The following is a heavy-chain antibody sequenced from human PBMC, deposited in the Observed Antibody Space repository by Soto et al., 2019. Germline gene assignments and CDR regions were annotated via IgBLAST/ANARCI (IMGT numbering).Heavy chain of an antibody. Sequence: EVQLVESGGGLVQPGRSLRLSCAASGFTFDDYAMHWVRQAPGKGLEWVSGISWNSGSIGYADSVKGRFTISRDNAKNYLYLQMNSLRAEATALYSCAKGLYRRSWYWPAQHWSQGTLVTVSS. CDR1: GFTFDDYA. CDR2: ISWNSGSI. D-gene: IGHD6-13*01. V-gene: IGHV3-9*01. J-gene: IGHJ1*01. CDR3: AKGLYRRSWYWPAQH.